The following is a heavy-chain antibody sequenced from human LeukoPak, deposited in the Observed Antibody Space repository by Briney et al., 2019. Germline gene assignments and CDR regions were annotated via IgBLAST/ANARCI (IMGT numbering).Heavy chain of an antibody. V-gene: IGHV4-59*01. J-gene: IGHJ4*02. Sequence: PSETLFLTCTVSGGSISSYYWSWIRQPPGKGLEWIGYIYYSGSTNYNPSLKSRVTISVDTSKNQFSLKLSSVTAADTAVYYCARGRYSGYDPPNYYFDYWGQGTLVTVSS. D-gene: IGHD5-12*01. CDR3: ARGRYSGYDPPNYYFDY. CDR1: GGSISSYY. CDR2: IYYSGST.